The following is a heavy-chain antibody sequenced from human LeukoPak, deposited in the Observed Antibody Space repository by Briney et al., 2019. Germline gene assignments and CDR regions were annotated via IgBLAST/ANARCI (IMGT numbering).Heavy chain of an antibody. D-gene: IGHD6-13*01. J-gene: IGHJ4*02. Sequence: PSEPLSLTCTVPGASISSYYWSWIRQTPGKGLGWIGYIYYSGVTTYKPSLKSPVTLSVNTTTKQFSLKWRAVSPPHTALYCCARHTDIAPLSSLKYWGEGTLVTVSS. CDR3: ARHTDIAPLSSLKY. CDR2: IYYSGVT. V-gene: IGHV4-59*08. CDR1: GASISSYY.